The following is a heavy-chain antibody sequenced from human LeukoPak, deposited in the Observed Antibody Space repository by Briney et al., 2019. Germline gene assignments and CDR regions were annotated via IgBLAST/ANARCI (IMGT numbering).Heavy chain of an antibody. J-gene: IGHJ4*02. CDR2: IIPIFGTA. V-gene: IGHV1-69*05. CDR3: ARQPLGTYYYDSSGYPPFDY. D-gene: IGHD3-22*01. CDR1: GGTFSSYA. Sequence: SVKVSRKASGGTFSSYAISGVRQAPGQGLEWMGRIIPIFGTANYAQKFQGRVTITTDESTSTAYMELSSLRSEDTAVYYCARQPLGTYYYDSSGYPPFDYWGQGTLVTVSS.